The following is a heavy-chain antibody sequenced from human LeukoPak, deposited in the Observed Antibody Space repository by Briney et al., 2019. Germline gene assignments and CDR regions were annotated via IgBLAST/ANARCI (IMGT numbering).Heavy chain of an antibody. Sequence: SETLSLTCAVYGGSFSGYYWSWIRQPPGKGLEWIGYIYYSGSTNYNPSLKSRVTISVDTSKNQFSLKLSSVIAADTAVYYCARQSTSCFKDSCLDYFDYWGQGTLVTVSS. CDR3: ARQSTSCFKDSCLDYFDY. D-gene: IGHD2-2*01. CDR1: GGSFSGYY. V-gene: IGHV4-59*08. J-gene: IGHJ4*02. CDR2: IYYSGST.